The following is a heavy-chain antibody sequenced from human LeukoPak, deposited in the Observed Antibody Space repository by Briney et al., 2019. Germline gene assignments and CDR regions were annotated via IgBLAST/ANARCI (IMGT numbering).Heavy chain of an antibody. J-gene: IGHJ4*02. Sequence: PGGALRLSCGASVFNFSSYSMNWVRQAPAKGLEWLSPFSRKSYIYYAVSVKGRFTISRDNANNSLYLQMNRPRAEDTGVYYCARDRDRDMTTVSHSLGYWGQGTLVTVSS. D-gene: IGHD4-11*01. V-gene: IGHV3-21*01. CDR1: VFNFSSYS. CDR3: ARDRDRDMTTVSHSLGY. CDR2: FSRKSYI.